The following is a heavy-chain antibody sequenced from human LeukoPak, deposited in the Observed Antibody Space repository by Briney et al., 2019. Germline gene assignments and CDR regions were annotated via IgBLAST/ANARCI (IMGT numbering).Heavy chain of an antibody. CDR3: ARDKRDLVRGITMSEDRRYFDY. J-gene: IGHJ4*02. CDR1: GYTFTNYA. D-gene: IGHD1-14*01. V-gene: IGHV7-4-1*02. Sequence: ASVKVSCKASGYTFTNYAVNWVRQAPGQGLEWIGWINTNTGNPTYAQGFTGQFVFSLDTSVTTAYLQISSLKAEDTAVYYCARDKRDLVRGITMSEDRRYFDYWGQGTLVTVSS. CDR2: INTNTGNP.